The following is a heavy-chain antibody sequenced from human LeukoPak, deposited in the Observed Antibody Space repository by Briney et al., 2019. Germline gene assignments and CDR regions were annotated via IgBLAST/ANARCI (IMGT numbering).Heavy chain of an antibody. V-gene: IGHV1-69*13. CDR1: GGTFSSYA. Sequence: AASVKVSCKASGGTFSSYAISWVRQAPGQGLEWMGGIIPIFGTANYAQKFQGRVTITADESTSTAYMELSSLRSEDTAVYYCAREYRYYDNNGVSYYFDYWGQGTLVTVSS. CDR2: IIPIFGTA. CDR3: AREYRYYDNNGVSYYFDY. J-gene: IGHJ4*02. D-gene: IGHD3-22*01.